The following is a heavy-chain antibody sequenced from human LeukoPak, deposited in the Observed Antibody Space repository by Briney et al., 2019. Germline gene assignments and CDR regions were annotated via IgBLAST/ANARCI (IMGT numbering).Heavy chain of an antibody. Sequence: GSLRLSCAASGFTFTSHGFHWVRQAPGRGLEWVALIWFDGRKRNYGDSFQGRFTISRDDSTDTLHLQMNSLRVDDTAFYYCARDRSYGSLDDWGPGTLVTVSS. D-gene: IGHD1-26*01. V-gene: IGHV3-33*01. J-gene: IGHJ4*02. CDR3: ARDRSYGSLDD. CDR2: IWFDGRKR. CDR1: GFTFTSHG.